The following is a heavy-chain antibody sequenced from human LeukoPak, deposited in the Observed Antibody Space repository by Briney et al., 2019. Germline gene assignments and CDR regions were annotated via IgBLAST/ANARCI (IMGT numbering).Heavy chain of an antibody. CDR1: EYSFTTYW. D-gene: IGHD2-2*01. CDR2: IYPGDSDT. J-gene: IGHJ3*02. V-gene: IGHV5-51*01. CDR3: ARRDCSSTSCPFDI. Sequence: GESLKISCKGSEYSFTTYWIGWLRQMPGKGLEWMGIIYPGDSDTRYSPSFQGQVTISADKSISTAYLQWSSLKASDTAIYYCARRDCSSTSCPFDIWGQGTMVTVSS.